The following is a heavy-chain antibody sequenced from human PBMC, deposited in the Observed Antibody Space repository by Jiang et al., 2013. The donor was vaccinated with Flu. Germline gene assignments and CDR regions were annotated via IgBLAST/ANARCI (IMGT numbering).Heavy chain of an antibody. CDR2: INHSGST. J-gene: IGHJ4*02. D-gene: IGHD3-22*01. CDR3: ARGQYYDSSGYQIY. V-gene: IGHV4-34*01. Sequence: KGLEWIGEINHSGSTNYNRPSKSRVTISVDTSKNQFSLKLSSVTAADTAVYYCARGQYYDSSGYQIYWGQGTLVTVSS.